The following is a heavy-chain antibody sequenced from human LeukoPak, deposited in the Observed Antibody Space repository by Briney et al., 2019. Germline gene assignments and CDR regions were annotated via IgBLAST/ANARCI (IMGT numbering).Heavy chain of an antibody. J-gene: IGHJ4*02. CDR1: VYTFTRYG. D-gene: IGHD3-10*01. V-gene: IGHV1-18*01. Sequence: ASVKVSFKSSVYTFTRYGISWVRQAPGQGLEWMGWISAYNGNTNYAQKLQGRVTMTTDTSTSTAYMELRSLRSDDTAVYYCARDTLSLWFGELLLLDYWGQGTLVTVSS. CDR3: ARDTLSLWFGELLLLDY. CDR2: ISAYNGNT.